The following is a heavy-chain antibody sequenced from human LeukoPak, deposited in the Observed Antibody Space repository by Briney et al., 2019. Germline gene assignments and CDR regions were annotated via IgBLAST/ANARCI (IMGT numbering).Heavy chain of an antibody. J-gene: IGHJ4*02. CDR3: ARGTTGGQY. V-gene: IGHV3-30*01. Sequence: GGSLRLSCAASGFTVSSKYMSWVRQAPGKGLEWVAVISYDGSNKYYADSVKGRFTISRDNSKNTLYLQMNSLRAEDTAVYYCARGTTGGQYWGQGTLVTVSS. CDR2: ISYDGSNK. CDR1: GFTVSSKY. D-gene: IGHD2/OR15-2a*01.